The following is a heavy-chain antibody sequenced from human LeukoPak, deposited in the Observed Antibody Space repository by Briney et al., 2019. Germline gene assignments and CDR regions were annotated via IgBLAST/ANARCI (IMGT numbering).Heavy chain of an antibody. V-gene: IGHV3-64*01. D-gene: IGHD2-8*01. CDR2: ISSNGGST. Sequence: GGSLRLSCAASGFTFSHYAMHWVRQAPGKGLEYVSAISSNGGSTYYANSVKGRFTISRDNSKNTLYLQMGSLRAEDMGVYYCARDDGLDVFDVWGQGTAVTVSS. CDR3: ARDDGLDVFDV. J-gene: IGHJ3*01. CDR1: GFTFSHYA.